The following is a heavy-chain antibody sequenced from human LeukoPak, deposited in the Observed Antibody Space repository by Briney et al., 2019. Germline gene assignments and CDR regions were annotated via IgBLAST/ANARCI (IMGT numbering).Heavy chain of an antibody. CDR3: ARGVTSNYYYYMDV. V-gene: IGHV3-20*04. D-gene: IGHD2-21*02. J-gene: IGHJ6*03. Sequence: PGGSLRLSCAASGFTFDDYGMSWVRQAPGKGLEWVSGINWNGGSTGYADSVKGRFTISRDNAKNSLYLQMNSLRAEDTALYYCARGVTSNYYYYMDVWGKGTTVTVSS. CDR1: GFTFDDYG. CDR2: INWNGGST.